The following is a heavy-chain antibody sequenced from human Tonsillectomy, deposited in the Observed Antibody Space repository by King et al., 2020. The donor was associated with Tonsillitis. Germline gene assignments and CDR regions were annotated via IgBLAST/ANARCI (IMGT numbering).Heavy chain of an antibody. CDR2: IYYSGST. J-gene: IGHJ6*03. V-gene: IGHV4-39*01. CDR3: ARLTSHFWSGYQYYYYMDV. D-gene: IGHD3-3*02. Sequence: QLQESGPGLVKPSETLSLTCTVSGGSISNSSYSWGWIRQPPGKGLEWIGNIYYSGSTYYNPSLKSRVTISVDTSKNQFSLKLSSVTAADTAVYYCARLTSHFWSGYQYYYYMDVWGKGTTVTVSS. CDR1: GGSISNSSYS.